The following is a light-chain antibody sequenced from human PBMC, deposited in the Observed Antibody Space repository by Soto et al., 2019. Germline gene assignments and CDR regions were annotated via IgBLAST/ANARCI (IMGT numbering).Light chain of an antibody. CDR3: QQYNNWPPFT. V-gene: IGKV3-15*01. Sequence: EIMMTQSPATLSVTPGERATRSCRASQGVSGNLAWYQQKPGQAPRLLIYGASTRATGIPARFSGSGSGTEFTLTISSLQSEDFAVYYCQQYNNWPPFTFGQGTRLEI. J-gene: IGKJ5*01. CDR1: QGVSGN. CDR2: GAS.